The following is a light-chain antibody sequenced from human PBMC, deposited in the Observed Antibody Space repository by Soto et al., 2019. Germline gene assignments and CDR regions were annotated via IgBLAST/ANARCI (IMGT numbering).Light chain of an antibody. V-gene: IGLV2-14*01. J-gene: IGLJ3*02. CDR1: SSDVAGSNY. CDR3: SSYTSTTTLRV. Sequence: QSALTQPASVSGSPGQSITISCTGSSSDVAGSNYVSWYQQHPGKAPKLMIFEVNNRPSGVSNRFSASKSGNTASLIISGLQVEDEADYYCSSYTSTTTLRVFGGGTKLTVL. CDR2: EVN.